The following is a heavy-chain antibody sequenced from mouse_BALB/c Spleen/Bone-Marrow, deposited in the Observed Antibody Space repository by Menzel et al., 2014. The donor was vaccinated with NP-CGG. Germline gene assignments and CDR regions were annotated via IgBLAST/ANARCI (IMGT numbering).Heavy chain of an antibody. V-gene: IGHV1S81*02. CDR3: TRSTMITYFDY. CDR2: INPSNGGT. J-gene: IGHJ2*01. D-gene: IGHD2-4*01. Sequence: VQLQQSGAELVKPGASVKLSCKASGYTFTSYYMYWVKQRLGQGLEWIGEINPSNGGTNFNEKFKSKATLTVDKSSSTAYMQLSSLTSEDSAVYYCTRSTMITYFDYWGQGTTLTVSS. CDR1: GYTFTSYY.